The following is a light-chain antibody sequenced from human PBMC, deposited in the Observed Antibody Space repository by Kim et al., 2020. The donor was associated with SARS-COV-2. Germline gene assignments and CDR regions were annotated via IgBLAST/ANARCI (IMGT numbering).Light chain of an antibody. V-gene: IGKV3-20*01. J-gene: IGKJ1*01. CDR1: QSVSSNY. CDR2: GAS. Sequence: SPGERATLSCRASQSVSSNYLAWYQQRPGQAPRLLIYGASSRATGIPDRFSGGGSETDFTLTISRLEPEDFAVYYCQQYGNSPWTFGQGTKVDIK. CDR3: QQYGNSPWT.